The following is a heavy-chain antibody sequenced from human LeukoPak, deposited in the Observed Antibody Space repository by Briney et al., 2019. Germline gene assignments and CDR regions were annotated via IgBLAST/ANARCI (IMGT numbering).Heavy chain of an antibody. Sequence: GGSLRLSCTTSGFTFSSFEMNWVRQAPGKGLEWVSYISASGSTKYYADSVKGRFTISRDNTKNSLYLQMNSLRAEDTAVYYCARDPYSGSYSPAVYYYYMDVWGKGTTVTVSS. CDR1: GFTFSSFE. V-gene: IGHV3-48*03. CDR3: ARDPYSGSYSPAVYYYYMDV. CDR2: ISASGSTK. D-gene: IGHD1-26*01. J-gene: IGHJ6*03.